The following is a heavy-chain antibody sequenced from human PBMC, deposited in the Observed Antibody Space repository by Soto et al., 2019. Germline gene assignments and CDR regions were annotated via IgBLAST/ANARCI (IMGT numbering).Heavy chain of an antibody. CDR2: INHSGRT. V-gene: IGHV4-34*01. Sequence: SETLSLTCGVCGGSFSGYYWSWIRQPPGKGLEWIGEINHSGRTNYTPSLTSRVTISVDASKNHFCLKLSYVTAADTAVYSCERDLGDISTGYGVSYGMDVWGQGTTVTVSS. CDR3: ERDLGDISTGYGVSYGMDV. CDR1: GGSFSGYY. J-gene: IGHJ6*02. D-gene: IGHD3-9*01.